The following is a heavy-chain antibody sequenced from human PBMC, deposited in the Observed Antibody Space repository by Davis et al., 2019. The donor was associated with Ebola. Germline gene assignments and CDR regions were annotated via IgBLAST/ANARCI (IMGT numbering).Heavy chain of an antibody. CDR2: IYPGDSDT. Sequence: GESLKISCKGSGYSFTSYWIGWVRQMPGKGLEWMGIIYPGDSDTRYSPSFQGQVTISADKSISTAYLQWSSLKASDTAMYYCARHAPHDYGDYYYGMDVWGQGTTVTVSS. V-gene: IGHV5-51*01. J-gene: IGHJ6*02. CDR3: ARHAPHDYGDYYYGMDV. D-gene: IGHD4-17*01. CDR1: GYSFTSYW.